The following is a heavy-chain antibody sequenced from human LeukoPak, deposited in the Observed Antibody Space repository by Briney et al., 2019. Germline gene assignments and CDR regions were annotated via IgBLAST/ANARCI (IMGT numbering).Heavy chain of an antibody. V-gene: IGHV3-9*01. J-gene: IGHJ4*02. CDR3: ARGKDYDILTGYSRLAFDY. Sequence: GGSLRLSCAASGFTFNDYAMHCVRQDPGKGLECVSGISLNSGSIGYADSVKGRFTISRDNAKNSLSLQMNSLRAEDTALYYCARGKDYDILTGYSRLAFDYCGQGTLVTVSS. D-gene: IGHD3-9*01. CDR2: ISLNSGSI. CDR1: GFTFNDYA.